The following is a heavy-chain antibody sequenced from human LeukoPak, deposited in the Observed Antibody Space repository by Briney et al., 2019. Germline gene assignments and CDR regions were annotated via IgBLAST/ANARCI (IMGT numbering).Heavy chain of an antibody. V-gene: IGHV3-30-3*01. CDR1: GFTFTSYA. D-gene: IGHD3-10*01. Sequence: PGGSLRLSCAASGFTFTSYAMSWVRQAPGKGLEWVAVISYDGSNKYYADSVKGRFTISRDNSKNTLYLQMNSLRAEDTAVYYCARDQWRTMDYWGQGTLVTVSS. CDR3: ARDQWRTMDY. CDR2: ISYDGSNK. J-gene: IGHJ4*02.